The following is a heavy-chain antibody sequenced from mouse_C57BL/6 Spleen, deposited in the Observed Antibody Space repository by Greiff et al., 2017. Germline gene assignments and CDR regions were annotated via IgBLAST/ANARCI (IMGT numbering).Heavy chain of an antibody. CDR2: INPNYGTT. V-gene: IGHV1-39*01. CDR3: ASVTTVVGGNAMDY. D-gene: IGHD1-1*01. J-gene: IGHJ4*01. CDR1: GYSFTDYN. Sequence: VQLQQSGPELVKPGASVKISCKASGYSFTDYNMTWVKQSNGKSLEWIGVINPNYGTTSYNQKFKGKATLTVDQSSSTAYMQLNSLTSEDSAVYNCASVTTVVGGNAMDYWGQGTSVTVSS.